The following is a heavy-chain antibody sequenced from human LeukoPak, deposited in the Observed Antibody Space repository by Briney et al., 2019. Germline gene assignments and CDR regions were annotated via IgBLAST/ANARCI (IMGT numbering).Heavy chain of an antibody. CDR1: GFTFSNYA. V-gene: IGHV3-23*01. CDR3: AKGTHGSNSYSFDS. D-gene: IGHD5-24*01. J-gene: IGHJ4*02. CDR2: ISGTGGST. Sequence: GGSLRLSCAASGFTFSNYAMSWVRQAPGKGLEWVSLISGTGGSTYYVASLRGRITISRDNSKNTLYLRMSSLRAADTAVYYCAKGTHGSNSYSFDSWGQGTLVTVSS.